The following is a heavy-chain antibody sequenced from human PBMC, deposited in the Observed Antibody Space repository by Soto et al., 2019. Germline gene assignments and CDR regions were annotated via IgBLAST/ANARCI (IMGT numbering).Heavy chain of an antibody. J-gene: IGHJ4*02. Sequence: SQTVSLTCTVSVGSISTSTYYWSWIRQPAGKGLEWIGNIYYSGSTNYRPSLQSRVTMSVSTSKNQFSLQLISVTAADTALYFCASVNYDRSGYYVDYWGQGALLTVS. D-gene: IGHD3-22*01. CDR1: VGSISTSTYY. CDR2: IYYSGST. V-gene: IGHV4-39*01. CDR3: ASVNYDRSGYYVDY.